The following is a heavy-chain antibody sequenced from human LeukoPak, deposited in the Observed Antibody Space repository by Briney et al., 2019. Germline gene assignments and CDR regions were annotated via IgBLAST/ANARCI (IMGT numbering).Heavy chain of an antibody. CDR3: ARESIAAAGSYLFDY. V-gene: IGHV4-4*07. J-gene: IGHJ4*02. D-gene: IGHD6-13*01. CDR1: GGSISSYY. CDR2: IYTSGST. Sequence: PSEILSLTCTVSGGSISSYYWSWIRQPAGKGLEWIGRIYTSGSTNYNPSLKSRVTMSVDTSKNQFSLKLSSVTAADTAVYYCARESIAAAGSYLFDYWGQGTLVTVSS.